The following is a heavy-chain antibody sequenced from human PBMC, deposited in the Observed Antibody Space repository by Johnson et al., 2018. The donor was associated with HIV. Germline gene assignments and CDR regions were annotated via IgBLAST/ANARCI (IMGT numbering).Heavy chain of an antibody. CDR2: ISGSGGST. CDR3: ARVRTGDSSGYHDAFDI. CDR1: GFTFDDYG. Sequence: VQLVESGGGVARPGGSLRLSCAASGFTFDDYGMSWVRQAPGKGLEWVSAISGSGGSTYYADSVKGRFTISRDNSKNTLYLQMNSLRAEDTAVYYCARVRTGDSSGYHDAFDIWGQGTVVTVSS. D-gene: IGHD3-22*01. J-gene: IGHJ3*02. V-gene: IGHV3-23*04.